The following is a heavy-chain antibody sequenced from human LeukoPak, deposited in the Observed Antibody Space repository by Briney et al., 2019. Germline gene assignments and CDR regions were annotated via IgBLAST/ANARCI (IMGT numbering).Heavy chain of an antibody. D-gene: IGHD6-19*01. CDR3: AKGPLTEVAGTTWDY. CDR1: GFIFDDYA. J-gene: IGHJ4*02. Sequence: GGSLRLSCAGSGFIFDDYAMHWVRQAPGKGLEWVSGITWGRDNLAYAASVKGRFTISRDNSKNTLYLQMNSLRAEDTAVYYCAKGPLTEVAGTTWDYWGQGTLVTVSS. CDR2: ITWGRDNL. V-gene: IGHV3-9*01.